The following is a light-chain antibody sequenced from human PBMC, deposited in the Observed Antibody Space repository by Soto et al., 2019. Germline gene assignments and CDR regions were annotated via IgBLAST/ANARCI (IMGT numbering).Light chain of an antibody. CDR1: QSVSSSY. V-gene: IGKV3-20*01. CDR2: GAS. J-gene: IGKJ1*01. CDR3: QQYGSSPWT. Sequence: EIVLTQSPGTLSLSPGERATLSCRASQSVSSSYLAWYQQKPGQAPRPLIYGASSRDSGIPDRFSGSGSGTDFTLTISRLEPEDFAVYYCQQYGSSPWTFGQGTKVEIK.